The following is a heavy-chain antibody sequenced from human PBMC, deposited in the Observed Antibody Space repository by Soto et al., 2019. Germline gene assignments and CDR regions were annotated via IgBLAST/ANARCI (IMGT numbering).Heavy chain of an antibody. J-gene: IGHJ5*02. Sequence: RLSCAASGFTFRSFTMNRVRQAPGKRLEWVSTISSNSAYIYYTDALRGRFTISRDNAKNSLHLQMNSLRAEDTAVYYCTRDASRDSSARGWFDPWGPGTLVTVSS. D-gene: IGHD6-13*01. CDR3: TRDASRDSSARGWFDP. V-gene: IGHV3-21*01. CDR1: GFTFRSFT. CDR2: ISSNSAYI.